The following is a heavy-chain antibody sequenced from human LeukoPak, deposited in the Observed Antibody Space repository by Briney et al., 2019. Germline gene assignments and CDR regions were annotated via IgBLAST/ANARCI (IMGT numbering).Heavy chain of an antibody. CDR2: ISGSGGST. J-gene: IGHJ4*02. Sequence: GGSLRLSCAASGFTFSSYGMSWVRQAPGKGLEWVSAISGSGGSTYYADSVKGRFTISRDNFKSTLYLQMNSLRAEDTAVYYCARDLGYGDIDYWGQGTLVTVSS. D-gene: IGHD4-17*01. CDR3: ARDLGYGDIDY. V-gene: IGHV3-23*01. CDR1: GFTFSSYG.